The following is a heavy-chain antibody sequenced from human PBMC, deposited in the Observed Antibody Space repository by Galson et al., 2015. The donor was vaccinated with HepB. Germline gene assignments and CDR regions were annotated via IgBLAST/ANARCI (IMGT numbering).Heavy chain of an antibody. CDR1: GYTFTSYY. CDR3: AGDRVGYYYDSSGYYNWFDP. CDR2: INPSGGST. J-gene: IGHJ5*02. V-gene: IGHV1-46*01. D-gene: IGHD3-22*01. Sequence: SVKVSCKASGYTFTSYYMHWVRQAPGQGLEWMGIINPSGGSTSYAQKFQGRVTMTRDTSTSTVYMELSSLRSEDTAVYYCAGDRVGYYYDSSGYYNWFDPWGQGTLVTVSS.